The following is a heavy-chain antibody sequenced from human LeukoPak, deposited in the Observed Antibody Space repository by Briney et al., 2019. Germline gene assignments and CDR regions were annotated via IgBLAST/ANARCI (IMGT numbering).Heavy chain of an antibody. CDR3: AKDLYHYYGSGSYSPIDY. V-gene: IGHV3-30*02. D-gene: IGHD3-10*01. Sequence: GGSLSLPCAASGFTFSSYGMHWVRQARGKGLVWVAFIWYDGINKYYADSVKGQFTLSRDNSKNTLYLQMNSLRAEDAAVYYCAKDLYHYYGSGSYSPIDYGGQGTLVTVSS. CDR2: IWYDGINK. CDR1: GFTFSSYG. J-gene: IGHJ4*02.